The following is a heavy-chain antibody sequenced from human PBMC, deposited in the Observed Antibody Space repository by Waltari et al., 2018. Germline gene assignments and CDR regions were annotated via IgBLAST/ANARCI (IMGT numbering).Heavy chain of an antibody. CDR1: GYSICSGSY. CDR2: IYHSGRT. D-gene: IGHD1-26*01. Sequence: QVQLQESGPGLVTPSETLSLTCAASGYSICSGSYSGWLRQPPGKGLEWIGSIYHSGRTYYNPSLKSRVTISVDTSKNQFSLKLSSVTAADTAVYYCARSSPYSGSYQGYYFDYWGQGTLVTVSS. J-gene: IGHJ4*02. CDR3: ARSSPYSGSYQGYYFDY. V-gene: IGHV4-38-2*01.